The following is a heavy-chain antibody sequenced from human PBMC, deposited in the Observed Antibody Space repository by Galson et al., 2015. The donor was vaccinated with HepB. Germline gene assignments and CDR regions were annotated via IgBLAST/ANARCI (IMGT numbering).Heavy chain of an antibody. D-gene: IGHD3-10*01. V-gene: IGHV3-48*02. CDR1: GFTFSSHT. J-gene: IGHJ2*01. CDR2: ISSTGTTM. Sequence: SLRLSCAASGFTFSSHTMNWVRQAPGKGLESVSYISSTGTTMYYADSAKGRFTISRDNAQNSLYLQMNSLRDEDTAVYYRARVYFGSGSSSAYWYFDIWGRGALVTVSS. CDR3: ARVYFGSGSSSAYWYFDI.